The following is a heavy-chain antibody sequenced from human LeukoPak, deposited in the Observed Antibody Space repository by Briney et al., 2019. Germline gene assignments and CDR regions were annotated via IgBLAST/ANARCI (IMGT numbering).Heavy chain of an antibody. D-gene: IGHD1-26*01. CDR2: IYTSGST. V-gene: IGHV4-61*02. Sequence: SQTLSLTCTVSGGSISSGSYYWSWIRQPAGKGLEWIGRIYTSGSTNYNPSLESRVTISVDTSKNQFSLELSSVTAADTAVYYCARDQAYGEVMWGATGGHYFDYWGQGTLVTVSS. J-gene: IGHJ4*02. CDR1: GGSISSGSYY. CDR3: ARDQAYGEVMWGATGGHYFDY.